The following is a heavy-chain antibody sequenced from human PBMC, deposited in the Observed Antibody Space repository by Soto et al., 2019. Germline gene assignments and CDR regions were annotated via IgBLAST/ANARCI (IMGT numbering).Heavy chain of an antibody. CDR1: GDSVSSNSAD. CDR2: TYYRSKWYN. CDR3: ARWNSSSWYPYYYGMDV. V-gene: IGHV6-1*01. J-gene: IGHJ6*02. D-gene: IGHD6-13*01. Sequence: LSLTCAISGDSVSSNSADWNWIRQSPSRGLEWLGRTYYRSKWYNDYAVSVKSRLTINPDTSKNQFSLQLNSVTPEDTAVYYCARWNSSSWYPYYYGMDVWGQGTTVTVSS.